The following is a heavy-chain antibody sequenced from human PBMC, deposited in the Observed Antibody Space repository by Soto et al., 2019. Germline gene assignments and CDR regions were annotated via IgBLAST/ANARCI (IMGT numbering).Heavy chain of an antibody. Sequence: GGSLRLSCSTSGLTFSNNPMDWVRQAPGKGLEYVSGISSDGGSTYYADSVKGRFTISRDNSKNTLYLQMSSLRTEDTAVYYCVKYSGFDYFFDCWGQGTLVTVSS. V-gene: IGHV3-64D*06. J-gene: IGHJ4*02. CDR3: VKYSGFDYFFDC. D-gene: IGHD5-12*01. CDR1: GLTFSNNP. CDR2: ISSDGGST.